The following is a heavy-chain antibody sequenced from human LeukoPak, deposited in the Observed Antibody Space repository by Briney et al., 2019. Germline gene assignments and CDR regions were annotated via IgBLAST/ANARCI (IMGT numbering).Heavy chain of an antibody. CDR2: ISYDGNDK. V-gene: IGHV3-30-3*01. CDR1: GFTFSNYA. D-gene: IGHD5-18*01. CDR3: ARDRDTAMGH. J-gene: IGHJ4*02. Sequence: GGSLRLSCAASGFTFSNYAMHWVRQAPGKGLEWVAIISYDGNDKYYTDSVKGRFTISRDKSKNTLYLQMNSLRAEDTAVYYCARDRDTAMGHWGQGTLVTVSS.